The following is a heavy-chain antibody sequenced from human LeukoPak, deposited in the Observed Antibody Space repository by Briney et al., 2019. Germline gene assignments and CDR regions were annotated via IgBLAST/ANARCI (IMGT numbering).Heavy chain of an antibody. Sequence: PSETLSLTCTVSGGSISSSSYYWGWIRQPPGKGLEWIGSIYYNGSTYYNPSLKSRVTISVDTSKNQFSLKLSSVTAADTAVYYCARARGGGDCYSRWGQGTLVTVSS. J-gene: IGHJ4*02. CDR3: ARARGGGDCYSR. CDR1: GGSISSSSYY. V-gene: IGHV4-39*07. CDR2: IYYNGST. D-gene: IGHD2-21*02.